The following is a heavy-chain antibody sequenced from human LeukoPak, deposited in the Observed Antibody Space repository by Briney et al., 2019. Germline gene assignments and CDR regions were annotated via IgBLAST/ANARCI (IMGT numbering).Heavy chain of an antibody. Sequence: GGSLRLSCAASGFTFSGSAMHWVRQAPGKGLEWVAVISYDGSNKYYADSVKGRFTISRDNSKNTLYLQMNSLRAEDTAVYYCARDSILDYWGQGTLVTVSS. V-gene: IGHV3-30-3*01. CDR3: ARDSILDY. CDR1: GFTFSGSA. CDR2: ISYDGSNK. J-gene: IGHJ4*02. D-gene: IGHD3-3*01.